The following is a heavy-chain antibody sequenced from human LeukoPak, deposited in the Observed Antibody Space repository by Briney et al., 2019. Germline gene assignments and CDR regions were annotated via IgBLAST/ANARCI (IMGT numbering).Heavy chain of an antibody. CDR3: ARNHLDYGDLGNAFDI. CDR2: ISWNSGSI. V-gene: IGHV3-9*03. CDR1: GFTFDDYA. D-gene: IGHD4-17*01. J-gene: IGHJ3*02. Sequence: PGGSLRLSCAASGFTFDDYAMHWVRQAPGKGLEWVSGISWNSGSIGYADSVKGRFTISRDNAKNSLYLQMNSLRAEDMALYCCARNHLDYGDLGNAFDIWGQGTMVTVSS.